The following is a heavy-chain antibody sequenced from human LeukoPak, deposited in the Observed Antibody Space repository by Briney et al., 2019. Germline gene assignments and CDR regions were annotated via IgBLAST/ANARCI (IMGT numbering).Heavy chain of an antibody. D-gene: IGHD2-15*01. CDR3: AAPGPVAAPLGY. Sequence: GASVKVSCKASGYTFTGYYMHWVRQAPGQGLEWMGWINPNSGGTNYAQKFQERVTITRDMSTSTAYMELSSLRSEDTAVYYCAAPGPVAAPLGYWGQGTLVTVSS. CDR2: INPNSGGT. CDR1: GYTFTGYY. V-gene: IGHV1-2*02. J-gene: IGHJ4*02.